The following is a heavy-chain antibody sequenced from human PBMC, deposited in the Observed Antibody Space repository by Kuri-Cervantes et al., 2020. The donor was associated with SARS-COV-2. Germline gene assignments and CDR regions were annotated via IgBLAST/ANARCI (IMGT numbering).Heavy chain of an antibody. CDR2: VSYNGTNK. Sequence: GESLKISCSASGFNYLNYAIHWVRQAPGTGLEWVAVVSYNGTNKYYADSVKGRFTISRDNSRNIVYLQMNSLRAEDTAVYYCAREGHDYSNLRTPYYYYYYMDVWGKGTTVTVSS. V-gene: IGHV3-30-3*01. CDR1: GFNYLNYA. D-gene: IGHD4-11*01. J-gene: IGHJ6*03. CDR3: AREGHDYSNLRTPYYYYYYMDV.